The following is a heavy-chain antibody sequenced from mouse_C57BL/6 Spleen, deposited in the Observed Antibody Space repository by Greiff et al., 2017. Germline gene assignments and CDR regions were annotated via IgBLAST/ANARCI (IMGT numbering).Heavy chain of an antibody. V-gene: IGHV1-15*01. CDR3: TKSYYSNYPWFAY. CDR1: GYTFTDYE. CDR2: IDPETGGT. J-gene: IGHJ3*01. D-gene: IGHD2-5*01. Sequence: QVHVKQSGAELVRPGASVTLSCKASGYTFTDYEMHWVKQTPVHGLEWIGAIDPETGGTAYNQKFKGKAILTADKSSSTAYMALRSLTSEDSAVYYCTKSYYSNYPWFAYWGQGTLVTVSA.